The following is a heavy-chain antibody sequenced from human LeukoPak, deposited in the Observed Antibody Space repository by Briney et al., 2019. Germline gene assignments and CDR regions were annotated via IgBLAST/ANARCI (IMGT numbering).Heavy chain of an antibody. CDR3: AGRDF. V-gene: IGHV4-59*12. Sequence: PSETLSLTCTVSGGSISSYYWSWIRQPPGKGLEWIGYIYYSGSTNYNPTFQSRVTLSRDTSKNQIFLKLNAVTAADTAVYYCAGRDFWGQGTQVTVTS. D-gene: IGHD2/OR15-2a*01. J-gene: IGHJ4*02. CDR1: GGSISSYY. CDR2: IYYSGST.